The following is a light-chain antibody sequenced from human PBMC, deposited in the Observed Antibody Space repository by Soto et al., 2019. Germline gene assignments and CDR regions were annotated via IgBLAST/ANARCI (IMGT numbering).Light chain of an antibody. CDR1: NIGIKS. CDR2: DNS. CDR3: QVWDSTSDHYV. J-gene: IGLJ1*01. Sequence: SYELTQPPSVSVAPGQTAMITCGGNNIGIKSVHWYQQKPGQAPVLVVYDNSGRPSGIPERFSGSNSGNPATLTISRVEAGDEADYYCQVWDSTSDHYVFGTGTKVTVL. V-gene: IGLV3-21*02.